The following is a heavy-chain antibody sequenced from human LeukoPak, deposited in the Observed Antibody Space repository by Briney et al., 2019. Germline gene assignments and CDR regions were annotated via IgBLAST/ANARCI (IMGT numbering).Heavy chain of an antibody. Sequence: TGGSLRLSCVASGLPIADFAMHWVRQAPGKGLEWVSLISGDGFSTFYADSVKVQFSISRDNSKNSLSLEMNSLRTEDTAMYYCARESGKFDYWGQGTLVAVSS. CDR3: ARESGKFDY. CDR1: GLPIADFA. J-gene: IGHJ4*02. CDR2: ISGDGFST. V-gene: IGHV3-43*02.